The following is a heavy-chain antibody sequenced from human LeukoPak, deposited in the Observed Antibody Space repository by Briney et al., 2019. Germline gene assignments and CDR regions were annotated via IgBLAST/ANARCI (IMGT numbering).Heavy chain of an antibody. CDR2: INHSGST. CDR3: ARRSGYYYGSGSYKLDY. V-gene: IGHV4-34*01. CDR1: GGSFSGYY. D-gene: IGHD3-10*01. J-gene: IGHJ4*02. Sequence: SETLSLTCAVYGGSFSGYYWSWIRQPPGKGLEWIGEINHSGSTNYNPSLKSRVTISVDTSKNQFSLKLSSVTAADTAVYYCARRSGYYYGSGSYKLDYWGQGTLVTVSS.